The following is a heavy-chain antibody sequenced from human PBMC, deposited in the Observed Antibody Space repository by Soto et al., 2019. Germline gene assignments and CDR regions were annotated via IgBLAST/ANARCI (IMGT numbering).Heavy chain of an antibody. CDR1: GGSISSYY. J-gene: IGHJ6*03. CDR2: IYYSGST. V-gene: IGHV4-59*08. D-gene: IGHD2-2*01. Sequence: QVQLQESGPGLVKPSETLSLTCTVSGGSISSYYWSWIRQPPGKGLEWIGYIYYSGSTNYNPSLKSRVTISVDTSKTQFSLKLSSVTAAGTAVYYCARTVVPAANIGATIYFPYCYYMDVWGKGTTVTVSS. CDR3: ARTVVPAANIGATIYFPYCYYMDV.